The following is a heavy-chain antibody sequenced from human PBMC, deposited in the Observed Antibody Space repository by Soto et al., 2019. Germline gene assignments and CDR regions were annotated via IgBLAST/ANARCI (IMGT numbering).Heavy chain of an antibody. CDR1: GFTFSSYA. D-gene: IGHD3-22*01. Sequence: HVQLVESGGGVVQPGRSLRLSCAASGFTFSSYAMHWVRQAPGKGLEWVAVISYDGSNKYYADSVKGRFTISRDNSKNTLYLRMNSLRAEDTAVYYCARDSNYYDSSGYWAGDAFDIWGQGTMVTVSS. J-gene: IGHJ3*02. CDR3: ARDSNYYDSSGYWAGDAFDI. CDR2: ISYDGSNK. V-gene: IGHV3-30-3*01.